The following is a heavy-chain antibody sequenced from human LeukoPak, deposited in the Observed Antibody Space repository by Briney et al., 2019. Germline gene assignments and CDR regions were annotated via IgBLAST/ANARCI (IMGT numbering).Heavy chain of an antibody. V-gene: IGHV3-11*06. D-gene: IGHD4-17*01. CDR1: GFXFSDYY. CDR2: ISSSSYT. Sequence: GGSLRLSCAASGFXFSDYYMSWIRQAPGKGLEWVSYISSSSYTNYADSVKGRFTISRDNAKNSLYLQMNSLRAEDTAVYYCARQMTTVTTAFDYWGQGTLVTVSS. CDR3: ARQMTTVTTAFDY. J-gene: IGHJ4*02.